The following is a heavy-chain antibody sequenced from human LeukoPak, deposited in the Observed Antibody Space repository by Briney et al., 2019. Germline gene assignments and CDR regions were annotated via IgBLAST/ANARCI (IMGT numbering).Heavy chain of an antibody. J-gene: IGHJ4*02. V-gene: IGHV1-2*02. Sequence: ASVKVSCKASGYTFTDYYIHWVQQAPGQGLEWMEWVNPNSGGTNYAQKFQGRVTMTRDTSIGTAYMELSRLTSDDTALYYCARNVGPSGGPYYFDYWGQGTLVTVSS. CDR3: ARNVGPSGGPYYFDY. D-gene: IGHD1-26*01. CDR2: VNPNSGGT. CDR1: GYTFTDYY.